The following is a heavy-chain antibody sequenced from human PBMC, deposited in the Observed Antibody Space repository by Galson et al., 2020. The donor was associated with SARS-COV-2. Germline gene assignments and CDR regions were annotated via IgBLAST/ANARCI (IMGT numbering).Heavy chain of an antibody. CDR1: GGSASSGSYY. Sequence: ASETLSLTCTVSGGSASSGSYYWSWIRQPPGKGLEWIGYIYYSGSTNYNPSLKSRVTISVDTSKNQFSLKLSSVTAADTAVYYCARGGDTDSSGYYYNYYYYGMDVWGQGTTVTVSS. CDR2: IYYSGST. J-gene: IGHJ6*02. CDR3: ARGGDTDSSGYYYNYYYYGMDV. V-gene: IGHV4-61*01. D-gene: IGHD3-22*01.